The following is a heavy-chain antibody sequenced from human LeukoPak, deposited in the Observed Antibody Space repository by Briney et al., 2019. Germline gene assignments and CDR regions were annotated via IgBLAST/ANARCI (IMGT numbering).Heavy chain of an antibody. D-gene: IGHD1-26*01. CDR2: ISGSSSTI. Sequence: GGSLRLSCVASRFIFSMFSMNWVRQAPGKGLEWLSHISGSSSTIHYADSVKGRFTISRDNAKNSLYLQMNSLRDEDTAVYYCARDLSGTYPFDLWGQGTLVTVSS. CDR1: RFIFSMFS. CDR3: ARDLSGTYPFDL. J-gene: IGHJ4*02. V-gene: IGHV3-48*02.